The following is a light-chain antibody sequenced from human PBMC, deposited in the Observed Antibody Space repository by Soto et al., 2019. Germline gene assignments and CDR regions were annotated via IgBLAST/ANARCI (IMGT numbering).Light chain of an antibody. CDR3: QVWDSSSAHPGV. CDR2: DDS. J-gene: IGLJ1*01. CDR1: NIGSET. V-gene: IGLV3-21*02. Sequence: SYELTQPPSVSVAPGQTARITCGGSNIGSETVHWYQQKPGQAPALVVYDDSDRPSGIPERFSGSNSGNTATLTISRVEAGDEADYYCQVWDSSSAHPGVFGTGTKVTVL.